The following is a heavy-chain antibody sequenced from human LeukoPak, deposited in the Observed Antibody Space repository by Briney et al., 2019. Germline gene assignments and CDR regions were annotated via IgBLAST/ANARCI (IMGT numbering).Heavy chain of an antibody. CDR1: GYTFTSYG. D-gene: IGHD3-9*01. J-gene: IGHJ6*04. CDR2: IRTYNGNT. V-gene: IGHV1-18*04. CDR3: ARVNYDILTGPSSYYYYGMDV. Sequence: GASVKVSCKASGYTFTSYGINWVRQAPGQGLEWMGWIRTYNGNTNYAQKLQGRVTVTTDTSTSTAYMELRSLRSDDTAAYYCARVNYDILTGPSSYYYYGMDVWGKGTTVTVSS.